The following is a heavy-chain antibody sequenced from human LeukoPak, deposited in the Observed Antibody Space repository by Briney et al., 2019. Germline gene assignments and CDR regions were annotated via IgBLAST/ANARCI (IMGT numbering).Heavy chain of an antibody. CDR3: ATRCGSCSSGDY. CDR1: GLTFSTYW. D-gene: IGHD2-15*01. Sequence: PGGSLRLSCAGSGLTFSTYWMTWVRRAPGKGLEWVAHINQDGSEKYYVDSVKGRFTISRDNAKNSLYLQTNSLRAEDTAVYYCATRCGSCSSGDYWGQGTLVTVSS. J-gene: IGHJ4*02. CDR2: INQDGSEK. V-gene: IGHV3-7*05.